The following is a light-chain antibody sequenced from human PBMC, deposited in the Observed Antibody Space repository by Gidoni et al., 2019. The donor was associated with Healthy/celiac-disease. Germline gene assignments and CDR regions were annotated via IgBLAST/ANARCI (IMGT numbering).Light chain of an antibody. CDR2: GAS. CDR1: QSASSNY. V-gene: IGKV3-20*01. CDR3: QHYGST. J-gene: IGKJ4*01. Sequence: EIVLTQSPGPLSLSPGERATLSCRASQSASSNYLAWYQQNPGQAPRLLIYGASSRATGIPDRFSGSGSGTDFTLTISRLEPEDFAVYYCQHYGSTFGGGTQVEIK.